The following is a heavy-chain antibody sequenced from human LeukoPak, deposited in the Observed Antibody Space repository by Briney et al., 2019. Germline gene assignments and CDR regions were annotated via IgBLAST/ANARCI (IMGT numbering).Heavy chain of an antibody. CDR1: GGSISSGDYY. D-gene: IGHD3-3*01. CDR3: ARGLDDFWSGYQPSYFDY. CDR2: IYYSGST. Sequence: SETLSLTCTVSGGSISSGDYYWSWIRQPPGKGLEWIGYIYYSGSTYYNPSLKSRVTISVDTSKNQFSLKLSSVTAADTAVYYCARGLDDFWSGYQPSYFDYWGQGTLVTVSS. V-gene: IGHV4-30-4*08. J-gene: IGHJ4*02.